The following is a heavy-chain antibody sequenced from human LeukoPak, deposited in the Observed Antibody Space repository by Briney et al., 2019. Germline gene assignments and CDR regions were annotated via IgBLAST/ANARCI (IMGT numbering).Heavy chain of an antibody. CDR3: ARELQDGYSSSWYDY. D-gene: IGHD6-13*01. Sequence: GGSLRLSCAASGFTFSSYSMNWIRQAPGKGLEWVSYISSSGSTIYYADSVKGRLTISRDNAKNSLYLQMNSLRAEDTAVYYCARELQDGYSSSWYDYWGQGALVTVSS. CDR2: ISSSGSTI. CDR1: GFTFSSYS. J-gene: IGHJ4*02. V-gene: IGHV3-48*04.